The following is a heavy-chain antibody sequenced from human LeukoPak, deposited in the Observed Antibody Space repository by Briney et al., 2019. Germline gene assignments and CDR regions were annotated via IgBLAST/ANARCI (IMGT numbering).Heavy chain of an antibody. CDR2: IKQDGSEK. D-gene: IGHD6-19*01. V-gene: IGHV3-7*01. J-gene: IGHJ5*02. CDR3: ARDLDHAVAGPFDP. Sequence: PGGSLRLSCAASGFTFSSYWMSWVRQAPGKGLEWVANIKQDGSEKYYVDSVKGRFTISRDNAKNSLYLQMNSLRAEDTAVYYCARDLDHAVAGPFDPWGQGTLVTVSS. CDR1: GFTFSSYW.